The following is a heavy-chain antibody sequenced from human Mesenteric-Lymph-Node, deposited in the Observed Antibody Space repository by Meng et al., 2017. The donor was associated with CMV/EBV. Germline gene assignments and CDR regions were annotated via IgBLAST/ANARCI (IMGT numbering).Heavy chain of an antibody. Sequence: SCKASGYTFPKYAMNWVRQAPGQGLEWMGWINTNPGNPTYAQGFTGRFVFSLDTSVSTAYLQISSLKAEDTAVYYCARVSSSGAFDPWGQGTLVTVSS. CDR3: ARVSSSGAFDP. V-gene: IGHV7-4-1*02. CDR1: GYTFPKYA. J-gene: IGHJ5*02. D-gene: IGHD7-27*01. CDR2: INTNPGNP.